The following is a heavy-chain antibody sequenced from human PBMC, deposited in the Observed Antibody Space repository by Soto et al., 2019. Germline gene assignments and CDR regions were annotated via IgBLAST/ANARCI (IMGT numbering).Heavy chain of an antibody. Sequence: GGSLRLSCAASGFTFSSYSMNWVRQAPGKGLEWVSYISSSSSTIYYADSVKGRFTISRDSAKNSLYLQMNSLRAEDTAVYYCARAHLFHIAVAGTGGQGTLVTVSS. V-gene: IGHV3-48*01. J-gene: IGHJ4*02. CDR3: ARAHLFHIAVAGT. CDR2: ISSSSSTI. CDR1: GFTFSSYS. D-gene: IGHD6-19*01.